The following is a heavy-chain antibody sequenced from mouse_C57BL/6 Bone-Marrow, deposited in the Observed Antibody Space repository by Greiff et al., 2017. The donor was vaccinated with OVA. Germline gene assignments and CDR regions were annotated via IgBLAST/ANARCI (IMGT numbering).Heavy chain of an antibody. D-gene: IGHD2-2*01. CDR3: ARWVNTWFAY. J-gene: IGHJ3*01. CDR2: IDPSDSYT. Sequence: QVQLQQPGAELVRPGTSVKLSCKASGYTFTSYWMHWVKQRPGQGLEWIGVIDPSDSYTNYNQKFKGKATLTVDTSSSTAYMQLSSLTSEDSAVYYCARWVNTWFAYWGQGTLVTVSA. CDR1: GYTFTSYW. V-gene: IGHV1-59*01.